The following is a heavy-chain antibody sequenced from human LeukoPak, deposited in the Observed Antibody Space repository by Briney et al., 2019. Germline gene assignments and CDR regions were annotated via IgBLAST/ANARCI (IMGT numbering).Heavy chain of an antibody. CDR3: ARGRMTTVTPVDY. Sequence: PGGSLRLSCSASGYTFSNAWMSWIRQPPGKGLEWIGYIYYSGSTNYNPSLKSRVTISVDTSKNQFSLKLSSVTAADTAVYYCARGRMTTVTPVDYWGQGTLVTVSS. CDR1: GYTFSNAW. V-gene: IGHV4-59*01. CDR2: IYYSGST. J-gene: IGHJ4*02. D-gene: IGHD4-17*01.